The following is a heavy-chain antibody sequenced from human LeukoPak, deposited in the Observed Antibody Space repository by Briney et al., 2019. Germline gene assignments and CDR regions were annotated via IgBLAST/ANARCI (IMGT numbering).Heavy chain of an antibody. CDR2: ISGSGGST. CDR1: GFTFSSYA. J-gene: IGHJ3*02. Sequence: GGSLRLSCAASGFTFSSYAMSWVRQAPGKGLEWVSAISGSGGSTYYADSVKGRFTISRDNSKNTLYLQMNSLRAEDTAVYYCASGSYGRLGAFDIWGQGTMVTVSS. CDR3: ASGSYGRLGAFDI. V-gene: IGHV3-23*01. D-gene: IGHD1-26*01.